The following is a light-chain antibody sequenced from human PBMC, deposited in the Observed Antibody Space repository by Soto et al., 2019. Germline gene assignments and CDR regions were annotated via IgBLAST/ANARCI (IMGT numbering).Light chain of an antibody. J-gene: IGLJ3*02. V-gene: IGLV1-40*01. Sequence: QSVLTQPPSVSGALGQRVTISCTGSSSNIGANFDVHWYHQLPGTAPKLLIYGNTNRPSGVPDRFSGSKSGASASLAITGLQAEDEADYYCQSYDRSLSGWVFGGGTKLTVL. CDR1: SSNIGANFD. CDR2: GNT. CDR3: QSYDRSLSGWV.